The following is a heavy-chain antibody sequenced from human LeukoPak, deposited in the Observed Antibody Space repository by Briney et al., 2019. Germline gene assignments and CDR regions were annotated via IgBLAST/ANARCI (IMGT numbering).Heavy chain of an antibody. CDR1: GFTFSSYA. D-gene: IGHD3-22*01. CDR3: ARDLTLTYYYDSSGYSLDAFDI. V-gene: IGHV3-23*01. J-gene: IGHJ3*02. Sequence: PGGSLRLSCAASGFTFSSYAMSWVRQAPGKGLEWVSAISGSGGSTYYADSVKGRFAISRDNSKNTLYLQMNSLRAEDTAVYYCARDLTLTYYYDSSGYSLDAFDIWGQGTMVTVSS. CDR2: ISGSGGST.